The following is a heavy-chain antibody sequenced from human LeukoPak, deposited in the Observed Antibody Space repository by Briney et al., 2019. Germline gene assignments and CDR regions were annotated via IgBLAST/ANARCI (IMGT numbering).Heavy chain of an antibody. D-gene: IGHD3-3*01. Sequence: GGSLRLSCAASGFTFSSHSINWVRQAPGKGLEWIATMTVTNKIYYADSVKGRFTISRDNAENSVYLQMNSLRDEDTAVYSCARAQTLFWEFDGFDIWGRGTRVTVSS. CDR3: ARAQTLFWEFDGFDI. J-gene: IGHJ3*02. CDR2: MTVTNKI. CDR1: GFTFSSHS. V-gene: IGHV3-69-1*01.